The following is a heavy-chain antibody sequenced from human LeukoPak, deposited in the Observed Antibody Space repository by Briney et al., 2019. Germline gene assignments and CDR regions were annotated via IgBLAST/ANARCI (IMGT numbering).Heavy chain of an antibody. CDR1: GFIFSNYS. D-gene: IGHD5-12*01. CDR3: AKDLTVARAGSLPLDY. CDR2: IVPSGNYI. Sequence: PGGSLRLSCVASGFIFSNYSMNWVRQASGKGLEWVSSIVPSGNYIYYADSLKGRFTISRDNTKNSLFLELSSLRAEDTAVYYCAKDLTVARAGSLPLDYWGQGTLVTVSS. J-gene: IGHJ4*02. V-gene: IGHV3-21*04.